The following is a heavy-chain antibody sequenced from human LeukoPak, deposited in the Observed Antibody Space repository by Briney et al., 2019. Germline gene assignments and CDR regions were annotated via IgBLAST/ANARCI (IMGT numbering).Heavy chain of an antibody. CDR1: GYTFTSYG. V-gene: IGHV1-18*01. D-gene: IGHD3-10*01. Sequence: ASVKVSCKASGYTFTSYGTSWVRQAPGQGLEWMGWISAYNGNTNYAQKLQGRVTMTTDTSTSTAYMELRSLRSDDTAVYYCARITMVRGVIRGGVDYWGQGTLVTISS. CDR2: ISAYNGNT. CDR3: ARITMVRGVIRGGVDY. J-gene: IGHJ4*02.